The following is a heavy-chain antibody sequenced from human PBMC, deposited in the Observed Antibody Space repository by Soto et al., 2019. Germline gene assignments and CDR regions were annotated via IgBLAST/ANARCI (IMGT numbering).Heavy chain of an antibody. V-gene: IGHV5-10-1*01. Sequence: PGESLKISCKGSGYSFTSYWISWVRQMPGKGLEWMGRIDPSDSYTNYSPSFQGHVTISADKSITTVFLQWSSLRASDTAMYYCARQIYDSDSGPNFQYYFDSWGQGTLVTVSS. CDR2: IDPSDSYT. D-gene: IGHD3-22*01. J-gene: IGHJ4*02. CDR1: GYSFTSYW. CDR3: ARQIYDSDSGPNFQYYFDS.